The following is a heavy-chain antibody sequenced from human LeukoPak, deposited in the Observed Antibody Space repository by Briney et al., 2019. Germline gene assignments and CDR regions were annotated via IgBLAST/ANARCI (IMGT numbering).Heavy chain of an antibody. D-gene: IGHD2-2*01. V-gene: IGHV5-51*01. CDR1: GYRFTNYW. CDR3: ARSPRYCSSTSCYYFDY. Sequence: GESLKISCKGSGYRFTNYWIGWVRQMPGKGLEWMGIIYPGDSDTRYSPSFQGQVTMSADKSISTAYLQWSSLKASDTAMYYCARSPRYCSSTSCYYFDYWGQGTLVTVSS. J-gene: IGHJ4*02. CDR2: IYPGDSDT.